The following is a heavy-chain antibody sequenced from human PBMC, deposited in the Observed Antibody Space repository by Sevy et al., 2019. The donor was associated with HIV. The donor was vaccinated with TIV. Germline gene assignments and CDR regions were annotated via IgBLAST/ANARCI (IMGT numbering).Heavy chain of an antibody. D-gene: IGHD2-15*01. CDR1: GYRLIEVS. Sequence: ASVKVSWKVSGYRLIEVSMHWVRQAPGKGLEWMGHLDPEDGETIYAQNFQGRVTMTEETSTDTAYMEVRSLRSEDTAVYYCAADRGEDYCSGNSCQRHYYYGLDVWGQGTTVTVSS. V-gene: IGHV1-24*01. CDR3: AADRGEDYCSGNSCQRHYYYGLDV. CDR2: LDPEDGET. J-gene: IGHJ6*02.